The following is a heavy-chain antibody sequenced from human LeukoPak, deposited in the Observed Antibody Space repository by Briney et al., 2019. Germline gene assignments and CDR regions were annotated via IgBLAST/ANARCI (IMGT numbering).Heavy chain of an antibody. Sequence: PSETLSLTCTVSDGSIGSYYWSWIRQPPGKGLEWIGYNYYTGSTNYNPSLKSRVTISVDTSKNQFSLKLSSVTAADTAVYYCARRTGYYDGFDYWGQGTLVTVSS. D-gene: IGHD3/OR15-3a*01. J-gene: IGHJ4*02. CDR1: DGSIGSYY. CDR3: ARRTGYYDGFDY. CDR2: NYYTGST. V-gene: IGHV4-59*01.